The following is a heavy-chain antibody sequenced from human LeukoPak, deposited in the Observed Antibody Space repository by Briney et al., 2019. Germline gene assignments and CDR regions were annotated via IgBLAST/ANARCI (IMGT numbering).Heavy chain of an antibody. J-gene: IGHJ5*02. D-gene: IGHD6-19*01. CDR2: IYYSGST. V-gene: IGHV4-59*01. CDR1: GGSISSYY. Sequence: TSETLSLTGTVSGGSISSYYWSWIRQPPGKGLEWIGYIYYSGSTNYNPSLKSRLTISVDTSKNQFSLKLSSVTAADTAVYYCARGAHYSSGPGSGWFDPWGQGTLVTVSS. CDR3: ARGAHYSSGPGSGWFDP.